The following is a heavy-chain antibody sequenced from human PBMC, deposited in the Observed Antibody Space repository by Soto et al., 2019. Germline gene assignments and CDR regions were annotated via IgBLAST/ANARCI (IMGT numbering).Heavy chain of an antibody. CDR2: IKYSGTT. CDR1: GGSISSSSCH. V-gene: IGHV4-39*01. J-gene: IGHJ4*02. Sequence: PSETLSLTCTVSGGSISSSSCHWGWILQPPGKGLEWIASIKYSGTTFYNPSLKSRVTLSVDTSKNQFALKLSSVTAADTAMYYCARGPTTEKVDSWGQGILVTVSS. CDR3: ARGPTTEKVDS.